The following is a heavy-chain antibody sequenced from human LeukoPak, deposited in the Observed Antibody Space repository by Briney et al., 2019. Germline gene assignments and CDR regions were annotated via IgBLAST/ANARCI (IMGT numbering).Heavy chain of an antibody. J-gene: IGHJ4*02. CDR3: AKDMIPRLSGSYPANFDY. CDR2: ISWNSGSI. Sequence: PGGSLRLSCAASGFTFDDYAMQWVRQAPGKGLEWVSGISWNSGSIGYADSVKGRFTISRDNAKNSLYLQMNSLRAEDTALYYCAKDMIPRLSGSYPANFDYWGQGTLVTVSS. V-gene: IGHV3-9*01. CDR1: GFTFDDYA. D-gene: IGHD1-26*01.